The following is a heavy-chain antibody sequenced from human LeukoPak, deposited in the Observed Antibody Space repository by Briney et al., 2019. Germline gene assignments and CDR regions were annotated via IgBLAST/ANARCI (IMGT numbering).Heavy chain of an antibody. D-gene: IGHD5-18*01. CDR2: ISTSSSYI. V-gene: IGHV3-21*01. Sequence: GGSLRLSCAASGFTFSSYGMSWVRQAPGKGLEWVSSISTSSSYIYYADSVKGRFTISRDNAKNSLYLQMNSLRTEDTAVYYCASGGYSYFDYWGQGTLVTVSS. J-gene: IGHJ4*02. CDR1: GFTFSSYG. CDR3: ASGGYSYFDY.